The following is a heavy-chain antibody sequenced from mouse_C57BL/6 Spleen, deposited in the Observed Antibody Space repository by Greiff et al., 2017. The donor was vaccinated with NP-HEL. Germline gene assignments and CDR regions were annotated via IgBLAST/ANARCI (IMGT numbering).Heavy chain of an antibody. D-gene: IGHD1-1*01. CDR1: GFTFSSYA. V-gene: IGHV5-9-1*02. CDR2: ISSGGDYT. Sequence: EVKLVESGEGLVKPGGSLKLSCAASGFTFSSYAMSWVRQTPEKRLEWVAYISSGGDYTYYPDTVKGRFTISSDTARNTLYLQMSSLKSEDTAMYYCTRDGITKVVATSFYYAMDYWGQGTSVTVSS. CDR3: TRDGITKVVATSFYYAMDY. J-gene: IGHJ4*01.